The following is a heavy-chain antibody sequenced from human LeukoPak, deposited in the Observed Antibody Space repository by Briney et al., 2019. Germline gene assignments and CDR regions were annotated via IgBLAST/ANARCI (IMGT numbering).Heavy chain of an antibody. CDR2: ISGSGGST. Sequence: PGVSLRLSCAASGFTVSSYAMSWLRQAPGKGLEWVSAISGSGGSTYYADSVKGRFTISRDNSKNTMYLQMNSLRAEDTAVYYCAKWARRDGYNLAYWGQGPLVTVSS. D-gene: IGHD5-24*01. V-gene: IGHV3-23*01. J-gene: IGHJ4*02. CDR1: GFTVSSYA. CDR3: AKWARRDGYNLAY.